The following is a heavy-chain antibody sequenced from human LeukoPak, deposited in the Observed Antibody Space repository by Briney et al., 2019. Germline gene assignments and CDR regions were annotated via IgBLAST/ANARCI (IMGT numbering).Heavy chain of an antibody. V-gene: IGHV3-23*01. J-gene: IGHJ3*02. CDR1: GFTFSSYA. CDR2: ISGSGGST. Sequence: GGSLRLSCAASGFTFSSYAMSWVRQAPGKGLEWVSAISGSGGSTYYADSVKGRFTISRDNSKNTLYLRMNSLRAEDTAVYYCAKDGYCSGGSCYFEDAFDIWGQGTMVTVSS. CDR3: AKDGYCSGGSCYFEDAFDI. D-gene: IGHD2-15*01.